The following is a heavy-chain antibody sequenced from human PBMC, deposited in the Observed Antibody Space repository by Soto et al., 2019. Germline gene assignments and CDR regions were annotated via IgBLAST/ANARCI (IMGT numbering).Heavy chain of an antibody. V-gene: IGHV1-69*08. J-gene: IGHJ4*02. D-gene: IGHD3-22*01. CDR3: ARDSLTDSLPSY. CDR2: IIPILGIA. CDR1: GGTFSSYT. Sequence: QVQLVQSGAEVKKPGSTVKVSCKASGGTFSSYTISWERQAPGQGLEWMGRIIPILGIANYAQKFQGRVTITADKSTSTAYMELSSLRSEDTAVYYCARDSLTDSLPSYWGQGTLVTVSS.